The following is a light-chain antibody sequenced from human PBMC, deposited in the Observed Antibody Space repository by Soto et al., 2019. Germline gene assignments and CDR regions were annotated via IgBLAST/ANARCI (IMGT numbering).Light chain of an antibody. Sequence: QSVLTQPRSVSGSPGQSVTISCTGTNSDIGGYNYVSWYQQHPGKAPKVMIYDVSRRPSGVPDRFSGSKSGNTASLTISGLQAEDEADYYCCSFAARPIFWVFGGGTKLTVL. CDR3: CSFAARPIFWV. CDR1: NSDIGGYNY. CDR2: DVS. J-gene: IGLJ3*02. V-gene: IGLV2-11*01.